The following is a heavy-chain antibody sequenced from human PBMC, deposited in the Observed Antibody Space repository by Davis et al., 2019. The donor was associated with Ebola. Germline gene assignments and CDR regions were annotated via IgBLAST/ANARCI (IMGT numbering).Heavy chain of an antibody. Sequence: GESLKISCTDSVITFSSYAMTWVRQAPGKGLEWVSAISGSGGSTYYADSVKGRFTISRDNSKNTLYLQMNSLRAEDTAVYYCAKTMVRGVIIHHYGMDVWGQGTTVTVSS. CDR2: ISGSGGST. J-gene: IGHJ6*02. CDR3: AKTMVRGVIIHHYGMDV. D-gene: IGHD3-10*01. CDR1: VITFSSYA. V-gene: IGHV3-23*01.